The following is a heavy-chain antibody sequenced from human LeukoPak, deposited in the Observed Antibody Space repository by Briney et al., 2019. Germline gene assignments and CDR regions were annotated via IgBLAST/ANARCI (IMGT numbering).Heavy chain of an antibody. D-gene: IGHD4-11*01. V-gene: IGHV4-30-2*01. CDR2: IYHSGST. CDR1: GGSISSGGYY. Sequence: PSQTLSLTCTVSGGSISSGGYYWSWIRQPPGKGLEWIGYIYHSGSTYYNPSLKSRVTISVDRSKNQFSLKLSSVTAADTAVYYCARDTGVDAFDIWGQGTMVTVSS. J-gene: IGHJ3*02. CDR3: ARDTGVDAFDI.